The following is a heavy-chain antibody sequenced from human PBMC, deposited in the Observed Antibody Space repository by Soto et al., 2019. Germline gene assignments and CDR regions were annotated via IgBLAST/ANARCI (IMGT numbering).Heavy chain of an antibody. V-gene: IGHV3-66*01. CDR3: ARSRTGTTYGGMDV. CDR1: GFAVSSNY. D-gene: IGHD1-7*01. J-gene: IGHJ6*02. CDR2: IHSGGDT. Sequence: PGGSLRLSCAASGFAVSSNYMTWVRQAPGKGLEWVSVIHSGGDTHYADSVRGRFTISRDNSKNTLYLQINSLRAEDTAVYYCARSRTGTTYGGMDVWGQGTTVTVSS.